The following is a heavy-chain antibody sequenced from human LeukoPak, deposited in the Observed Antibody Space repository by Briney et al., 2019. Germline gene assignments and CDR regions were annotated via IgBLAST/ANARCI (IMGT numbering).Heavy chain of an antibody. CDR1: GGSISSYY. D-gene: IGHD3-10*01. J-gene: IGHJ5*02. CDR3: ARDPWPGKFDP. V-gene: IGHV4-4*07. Sequence: SETLSLTCTVSGGSISSYYWSWIRQPAGKGLEWIGRIYSSGSTNYNPSLKSRVTMSVDTSKNQFSLELSSVTAADTAVYYCARDPWPGKFDPWGQGTLVTVSS. CDR2: IYSSGST.